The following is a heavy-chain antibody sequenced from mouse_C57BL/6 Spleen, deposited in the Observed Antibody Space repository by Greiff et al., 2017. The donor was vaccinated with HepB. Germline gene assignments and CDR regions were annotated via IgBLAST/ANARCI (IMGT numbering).Heavy chain of an antibody. Sequence: QVHVKQSGAELVKPGASVKISCKASGYAFSSYWMNWVKQRPGKGLEWIGQIYPGDGDTNYNGKFKGKATLTADKSSSTAYMQLSSLTSEDSAVYFCARSGDGNYGDYWGQGTTLTVSS. J-gene: IGHJ2*01. CDR2: IYPGDGDT. V-gene: IGHV1-80*01. CDR1: GYAFSSYW. D-gene: IGHD2-1*01. CDR3: ARSGDGNYGDY.